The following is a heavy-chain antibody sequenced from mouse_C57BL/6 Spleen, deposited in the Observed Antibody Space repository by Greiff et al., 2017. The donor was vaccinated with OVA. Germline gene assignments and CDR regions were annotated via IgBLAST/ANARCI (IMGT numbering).Heavy chain of an antibody. CDR1: GYTFTSYW. Sequence: VQLQQPGAELVMPGASVKLSCKASGYTFTSYWMHWVKQRPGQGLEWIGEIDPSDSYTNYNQKFKGKSTLTVDKSSSTAYMQLSSLTSEDSAVYYCARRGAVVAPGYFDVWGTGTTVIVSS. J-gene: IGHJ1*03. CDR2: IDPSDSYT. CDR3: ARRGAVVAPGYFDV. D-gene: IGHD1-1*01. V-gene: IGHV1-69*01.